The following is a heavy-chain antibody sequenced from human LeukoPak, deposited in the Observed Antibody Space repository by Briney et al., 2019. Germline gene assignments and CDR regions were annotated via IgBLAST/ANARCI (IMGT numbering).Heavy chain of an antibody. CDR2: INPNSGGT. CDR1: GYTFTGYY. Sequence: ASVKVSCKASGYTFTGYYMHWVRQAPGQGLEWMGWINPNSGGTNYAQKFQGRVTMTRDTSISTAYMELSRLRSDDTAVYYCARAFAGGEFGELLYNWFDPWGQGTLVTVSS. V-gene: IGHV1-2*02. D-gene: IGHD3-10*01. J-gene: IGHJ5*02. CDR3: ARAFAGGEFGELLYNWFDP.